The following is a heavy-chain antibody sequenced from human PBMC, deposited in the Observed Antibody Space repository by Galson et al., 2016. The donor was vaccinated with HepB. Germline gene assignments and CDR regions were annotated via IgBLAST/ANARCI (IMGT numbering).Heavy chain of an antibody. CDR3: TKGLPYGTTWVGAFDY. J-gene: IGHJ4*02. CDR1: GFNFGGFA. Sequence: SLRLSCAAPGFNFGGFAMHWVRQVPGKGLEWVSAITWNTNNIQYADSVRGRFTISRDNAKNSLYLQMNSLRPDDTAFYYCTKGLPYGTTWVGAFDYWGQGVLVTVSS. D-gene: IGHD3-10*01. CDR2: ITWNTNNI. V-gene: IGHV3-9*01.